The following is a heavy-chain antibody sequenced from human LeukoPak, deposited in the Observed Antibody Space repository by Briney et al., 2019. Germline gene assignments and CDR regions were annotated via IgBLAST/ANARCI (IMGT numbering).Heavy chain of an antibody. V-gene: IGHV5-51*01. D-gene: IGHD2-2*02. CDR3: ARHAGYCSSTSCYINYYYDMDV. CDR2: IYPGDSDT. Sequence: GESLKISCKGSGYSFTSYWIGWVRQMPGKGLEWMGIIYPGDSDTRYSPSFQGQVTISADKSISTAYLQWSSLKASDTAMYYCARHAGYCSSTSCYINYYYDMDVWGQGTTVTVSS. CDR1: GYSFTSYW. J-gene: IGHJ6*02.